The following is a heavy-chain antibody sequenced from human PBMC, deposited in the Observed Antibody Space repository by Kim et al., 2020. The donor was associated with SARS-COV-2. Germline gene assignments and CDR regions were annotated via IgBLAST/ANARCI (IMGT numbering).Heavy chain of an antibody. J-gene: IGHJ3*02. V-gene: IGHV3-7*01. CDR2: IKQDGNQK. Sequence: GGSLRLSCAASGFTFSSYWMTWVRQAPGKGLEWVANIKQDGNQKYYVDSVKGRFNISRDNAKNSLYLQMNSLRAEDTAVYYCARDGDLYSSGKDAFDIWGQGTMVTVSS. D-gene: IGHD6-19*01. CDR1: GFTFSSYW. CDR3: ARDGDLYSSGKDAFDI.